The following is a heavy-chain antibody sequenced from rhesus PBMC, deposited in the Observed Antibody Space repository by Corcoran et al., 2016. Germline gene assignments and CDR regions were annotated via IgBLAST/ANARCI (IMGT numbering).Heavy chain of an antibody. Sequence: QVQLQESGPGLVKPSATLSLTCAVAGGITSTNSWTWIRPPPGQGLEWIGRIFGNGGSTSYTPSLTSRVTISRDTSKNQFSLKLNSVTAADTAVYYCARGRVVNDRGVDYWGQGVLVTVSS. CDR2: IFGNGGST. J-gene: IGHJ4*01. V-gene: IGHV4-147*01. CDR3: ARGRVVNDRGVDY. D-gene: IGHD3-28*01. CDR1: GGITSTNS.